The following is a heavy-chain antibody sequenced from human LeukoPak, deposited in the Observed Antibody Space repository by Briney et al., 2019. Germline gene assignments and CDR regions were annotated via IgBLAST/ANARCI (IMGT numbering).Heavy chain of an antibody. J-gene: IGHJ6*02. CDR3: ARDSIVGATYYYYGMDV. CDR1: GGTFSSYA. D-gene: IGHD1-26*01. V-gene: IGHV1-18*01. Sequence: ASVKVSCKASGGTFSSYAISWVRQAPGQGLEWMGWISAYNGNTNYAQKLQGRVTMTTDTSTSTAYMELRSLRSDDTAVYYCARDSIVGATYYYYGMDVWGQGTTVTVSS. CDR2: ISAYNGNT.